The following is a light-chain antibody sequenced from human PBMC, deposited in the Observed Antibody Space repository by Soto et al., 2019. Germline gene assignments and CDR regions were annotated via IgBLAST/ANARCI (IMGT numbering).Light chain of an antibody. Sequence: DIQMTQSASSLSASVGDRVAITCRASQSISSFLNWCLQKPGKAPKLLIYAASNFQSGVPSRFSGSGSGTHFTLTISSLQPEDFATYYCQQLHGYPITFGQGTRLEIK. CDR2: AAS. CDR1: QSISSF. V-gene: IGKV1-39*01. J-gene: IGKJ5*01. CDR3: QQLHGYPIT.